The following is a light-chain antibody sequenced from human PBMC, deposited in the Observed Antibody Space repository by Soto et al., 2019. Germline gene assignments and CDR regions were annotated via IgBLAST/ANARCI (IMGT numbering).Light chain of an antibody. V-gene: IGKV2-30*01. Sequence: DVVLTQSPLSLPVTLGQPASISCRSSQGLVSSNGVSFLNWFQQRPGQSPGRLIYDVSRRESGVPDRFSGSGSGTDFTLKISRVEAEDIGVYYCMQGTHWPPFTFGPGTRVDF. CDR1: QGLVSSNGVSF. J-gene: IGKJ3*01. CDR2: DVS. CDR3: MQGTHWPPFT.